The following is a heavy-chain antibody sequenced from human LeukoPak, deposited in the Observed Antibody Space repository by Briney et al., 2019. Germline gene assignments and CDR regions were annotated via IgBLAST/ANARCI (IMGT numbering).Heavy chain of an antibody. CDR3: AREEYSYGSENFDY. CDR2: ISSSGSTI. Sequence: GGSLRLSCAASGFTFSSYEMNWDRQAPGKGLEWVSYISSSGSTIYYADSVKGRFTISRDNAKNSLYLQMNSLRAEDTAVYYCAREEYSYGSENFDYWGQGTLVTVSS. J-gene: IGHJ4*02. V-gene: IGHV3-48*03. CDR1: GFTFSSYE. D-gene: IGHD5-18*01.